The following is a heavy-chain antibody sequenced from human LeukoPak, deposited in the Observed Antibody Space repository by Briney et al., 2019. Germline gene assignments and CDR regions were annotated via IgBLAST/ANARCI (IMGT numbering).Heavy chain of an antibody. V-gene: IGHV1-18*01. CDR3: ARLVASNYDILTGYPGFDY. CDR1: GYTFTSYG. J-gene: IGHJ4*02. CDR2: ISVYNGNT. D-gene: IGHD3-9*01. Sequence: ASVKVSCKASGYTFTSYGISWVRQAPGQGLEWMGWISVYNGNTNYAQKLQGRVTMTTDTSTSTAYMELRSLRSDDTAVYYCARLVASNYDILTGYPGFDYWGQGTLVTVSS.